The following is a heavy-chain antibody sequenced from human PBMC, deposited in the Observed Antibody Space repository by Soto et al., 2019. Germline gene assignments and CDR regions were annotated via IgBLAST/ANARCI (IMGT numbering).Heavy chain of an antibody. CDR1: GFTVSDKY. CDR2: IHSGGRT. Sequence: EVQLVESGGGLIQPGGSLRLSCAASGFTVSDKYMNWLRQAPGKGLEWVSVIHSGGRTYYADSVKGRFTISRDSSKNTLYLQMNSLRAEDTAVYYCARDRGDSSGFGLWGRGTLVTVSS. V-gene: IGHV3-53*01. CDR3: ARDRGDSSGFGL. J-gene: IGHJ2*01. D-gene: IGHD3-22*01.